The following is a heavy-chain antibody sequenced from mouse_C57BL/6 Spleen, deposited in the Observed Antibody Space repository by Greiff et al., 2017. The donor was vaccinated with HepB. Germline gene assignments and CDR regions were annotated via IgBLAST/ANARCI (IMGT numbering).Heavy chain of an antibody. J-gene: IGHJ4*01. CDR1: GYSITSGYY. D-gene: IGHD4-1*01. Sequence: DVQLQESGPGLVKPSQSLSLTCSVTGYSITSGYYWNWIRQFPGNKLEWMGYISYDGSNNYNPSLKNRISITRDTSKNQFFLKLNSVTTEDTATYYCAREGGTDAMDYWGQGTSVTVSS. CDR3: AREGGTDAMDY. CDR2: ISYDGSN. V-gene: IGHV3-6*01.